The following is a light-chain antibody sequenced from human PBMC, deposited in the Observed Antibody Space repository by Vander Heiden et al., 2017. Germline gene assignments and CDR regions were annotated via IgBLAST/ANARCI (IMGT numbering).Light chain of an antibody. CDR2: AAS. CDR1: QSIGNY. J-gene: IGKJ1*01. V-gene: IGKV1-39*01. Sequence: DIQMTQSPSSLAASIGDRVTITCRASQSIGNYLNWYQQKPGKAPNLLIYAASSLQSGVPSRFSGSGSGTHFTLTISSLQPEDFATYYCHQSDSIPRTFGQGTKVEIK. CDR3: HQSDSIPRT.